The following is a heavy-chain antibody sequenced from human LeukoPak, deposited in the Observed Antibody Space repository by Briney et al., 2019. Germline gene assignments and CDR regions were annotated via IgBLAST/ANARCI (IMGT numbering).Heavy chain of an antibody. Sequence: GGSLRLSCAASGFTFSDYYMSWIRQAPGKGLEWVSYISSSGSTTYYADSVKGRFTISRDNSKNTLYLQMNSLRAEDTAVYYCAKSLRTLRYFDWLLYADYRGQGTLVTVSS. D-gene: IGHD3-9*01. CDR3: AKSLRTLRYFDWLLYADY. CDR2: ISSSGSTT. V-gene: IGHV3-11*01. J-gene: IGHJ4*02. CDR1: GFTFSDYY.